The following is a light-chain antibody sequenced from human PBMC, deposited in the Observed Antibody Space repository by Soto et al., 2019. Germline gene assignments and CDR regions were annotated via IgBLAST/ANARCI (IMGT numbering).Light chain of an antibody. CDR1: QSFSSN. V-gene: IGKV3-20*01. J-gene: IGKJ1*01. CDR3: QQYGSSPRT. Sequence: EIVMTQSPATLSVSPGERATLSCRASQSFSSNLAWYQQKPGQAPRLHIYGASTRATGIPDRFTGSWSGTDFTLTISRLEPEDFAVYYCQQYGSSPRTFGQGTKV. CDR2: GAS.